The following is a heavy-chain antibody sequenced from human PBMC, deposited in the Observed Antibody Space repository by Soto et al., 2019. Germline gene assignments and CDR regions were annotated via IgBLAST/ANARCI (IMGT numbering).Heavy chain of an antibody. CDR2: ISFDGANK. Sequence: GGSLRLSCAASGFTFSSYSLYWVRQAAGKGLEWVAVISFDGANKYSADSVKGRFTISRDNPKNTVYLQMNSLTRDDSAVYFSARDQYSQSYGFPGYWGQGTLVTVSS. J-gene: IGHJ1*01. CDR3: ARDQYSQSYGFPGY. V-gene: IGHV3-30-3*01. D-gene: IGHD3-16*01. CDR1: GFTFSSYS.